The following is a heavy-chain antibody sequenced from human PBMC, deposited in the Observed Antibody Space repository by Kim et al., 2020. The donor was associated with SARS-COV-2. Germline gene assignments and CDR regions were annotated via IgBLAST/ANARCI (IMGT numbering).Heavy chain of an antibody. CDR2: ISYDGRNK. D-gene: IGHD3-10*01. Sequence: GGSLRLSCAASGFTFSTYAMHWVRQAPGKGLEWVAVISYDGRNKFYVDSVKGRFTISRDNSKNILFLQMNSLRTEDTAVYCCVRDYFGSGSFDYWGQGTLVAVSS. V-gene: IGHV3-30*03. J-gene: IGHJ4*02. CDR1: GFTFSTYA. CDR3: VRDYFGSGSFDY.